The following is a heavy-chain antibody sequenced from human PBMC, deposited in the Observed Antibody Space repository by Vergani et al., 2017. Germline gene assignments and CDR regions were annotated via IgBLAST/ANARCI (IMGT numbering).Heavy chain of an antibody. J-gene: IGHJ5*02. Sequence: QVQLVQSGAEVKKPGASVKVSCKASGYPFTGYYMHWVRPAPGQGLEWMGWINPNSGGTNYAQKFQGRVTMTRDTSISTAYMGLSRLRSDDTAVYYCARAQGSFGALQRGWFDPWGQGTLVTVSS. CDR2: INPNSGGT. D-gene: IGHD3-10*01. CDR3: ARAQGSFGALQRGWFDP. CDR1: GYPFTGYY. V-gene: IGHV1-2*02.